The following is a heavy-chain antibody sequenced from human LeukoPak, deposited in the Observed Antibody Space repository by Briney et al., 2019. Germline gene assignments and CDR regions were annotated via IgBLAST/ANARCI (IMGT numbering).Heavy chain of an antibody. CDR2: ISAYNGNT. CDR1: GYTFTCYG. CDR3: ARDHGWYPLNYYYGMDV. D-gene: IGHD6-19*01. V-gene: IGHV1-18*01. Sequence: ASVKVSCKASGYTFTCYGISWVRQAPGQGLEWMGWISAYNGNTNYAQKLQGRVTMTTDTSTSTAYMELRSLRSDDTAVYYCARDHGWYPLNYYYGMDVWGQGTTVTVSS. J-gene: IGHJ6*02.